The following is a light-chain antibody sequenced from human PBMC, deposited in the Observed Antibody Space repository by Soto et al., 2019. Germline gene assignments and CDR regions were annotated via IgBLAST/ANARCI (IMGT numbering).Light chain of an antibody. Sequence: DIQMTQSPSTLSASVGDRVTITCRASQSISSWLAWYQQKPGKAPKLLIYDASSLESGVPSRFSGSGSGTEFTLTISSRQPDDVATYYCQQYNSYSPYTFGQGTKLEIK. J-gene: IGKJ2*01. CDR1: QSISSW. CDR3: QQYNSYSPYT. V-gene: IGKV1-5*01. CDR2: DAS.